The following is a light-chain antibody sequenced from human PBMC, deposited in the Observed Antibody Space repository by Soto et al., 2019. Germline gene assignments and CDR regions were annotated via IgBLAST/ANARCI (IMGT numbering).Light chain of an antibody. J-gene: IGKJ5*01. Sequence: DIQMTQSPSSLSASVGDRITITCRASQDISNYLAWYQQKPGKVPKLLIYSASTLQSGVPSRFSGSGSGTDFTLTISSLQPEDAATYFCQKYNSALTFGQGTRLEIK. V-gene: IGKV1-27*01. CDR1: QDISNY. CDR2: SAS. CDR3: QKYNSALT.